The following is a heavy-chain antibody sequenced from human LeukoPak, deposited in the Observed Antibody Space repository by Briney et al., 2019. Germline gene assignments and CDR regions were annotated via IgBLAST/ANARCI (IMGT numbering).Heavy chain of an antibody. D-gene: IGHD1-26*01. Sequence: KPSETLSLTCTVSGGTISNYYWSWIRQPPGKGLEWIAYIDYSGSTNYNPSLKSRVTISVDAPKNQFFLNLRSVTPADTAVYYCARDRRRDLLHAFDIWGQGTMVTVSS. V-gene: IGHV4-59*01. J-gene: IGHJ3*02. CDR3: ARDRRRDLLHAFDI. CDR1: GGTISNYY. CDR2: IDYSGST.